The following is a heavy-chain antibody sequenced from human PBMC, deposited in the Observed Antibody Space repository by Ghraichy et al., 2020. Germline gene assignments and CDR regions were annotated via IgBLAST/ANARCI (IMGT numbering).Heavy chain of an antibody. Sequence: SETLSLTCTVSGGSITRYHWSWIRQPPGMRLEWIGYMYHSGASNYNPSLKSRVTMSVDTSKNQFSLKLNSVTAADTAVYYCARERDSFNNFDYWGQGALVTVSS. CDR2: MYHSGAS. CDR3: ARERDSFNNFDY. CDR1: GGSITRYH. V-gene: IGHV4-59*01. D-gene: IGHD2-21*01. J-gene: IGHJ4*02.